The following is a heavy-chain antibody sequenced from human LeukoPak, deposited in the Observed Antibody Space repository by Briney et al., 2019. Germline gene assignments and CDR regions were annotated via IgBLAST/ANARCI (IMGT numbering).Heavy chain of an antibody. V-gene: IGHV1-46*01. D-gene: IGHD3-3*01. J-gene: IGHJ4*02. CDR3: ARDKNPEWLTVVGYYFDY. CDR1: GYTFTSYY. CDR2: INPNGGST. Sequence: ASVKVSCKASGYTFTSYYMHWVRQAPGQGLEWMAIINPNGGSTSYARKFQGRVTMTRDTSTSTVYMELSGLRSEDTAVYYCARDKNPEWLTVVGYYFDYWGQGTLVTVSS.